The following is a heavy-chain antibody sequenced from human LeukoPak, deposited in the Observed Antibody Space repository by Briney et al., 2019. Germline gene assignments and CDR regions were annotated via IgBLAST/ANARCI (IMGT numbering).Heavy chain of an antibody. CDR2: IYYSGST. Sequence: SETLSLTCAVYGGSFSSYYWGWIRQPPGKGLEWIGSIYYSGSTYYNPSLKSRVTISVDTSKNQFSLKLSSVTAADTAVYYCARGGIEMATITGWTFDYWGQGTLVTVSS. V-gene: IGHV4-39*07. CDR1: GGSFSSYY. J-gene: IGHJ4*02. CDR3: ARGGIEMATITGWTFDY. D-gene: IGHD5-24*01.